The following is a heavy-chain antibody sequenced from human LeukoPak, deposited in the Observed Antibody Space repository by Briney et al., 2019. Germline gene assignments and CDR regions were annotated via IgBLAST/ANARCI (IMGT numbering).Heavy chain of an antibody. CDR3: AKDSPQTLSASAMDV. J-gene: IGHJ6*02. Sequence: PGGSLRLSCAASGFTFSSYAMSWVRQAPGKGLEWVSAISGSGHSTYYADSVKGRFSISRDNSRNTLFLQMNSLRAEDTAVYYCAKDSPQTLSASAMDVWGQGTTVTVSS. CDR2: ISGSGHST. D-gene: IGHD3-16*02. CDR1: GFTFSSYA. V-gene: IGHV3-23*01.